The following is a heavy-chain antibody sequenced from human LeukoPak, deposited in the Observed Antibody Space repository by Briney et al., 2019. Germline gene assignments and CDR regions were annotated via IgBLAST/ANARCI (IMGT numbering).Heavy chain of an antibody. V-gene: IGHV1-2*02. CDR3: ARVHSGSYFYYYYGMDV. CDR2: INPNSGGT. D-gene: IGHD1-26*01. Sequence: VASVKVSCKASGYTFTGYYMHWVRQAPGQGLEWMGWINPNSGGTNYAQKFQGRVTMTRDTSISTAYMELSRLRSDDTAVYYCARVHSGSYFYYYYGMDVWGQGTTVTVSS. J-gene: IGHJ6*02. CDR1: GYTFTGYY.